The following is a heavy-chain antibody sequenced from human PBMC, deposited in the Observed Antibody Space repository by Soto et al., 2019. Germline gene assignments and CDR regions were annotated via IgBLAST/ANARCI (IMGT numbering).Heavy chain of an antibody. CDR2: IIPTFGTT. J-gene: IGHJ4*02. CDR3: SRVEYRSGGRSFDY. V-gene: IGHV1-69*01. Sequence: QVQMVQSWAEVMKPGASVNVSCKASGDTFSSNTFHWVLQAPGQGLEWMGGIIPTFGTTNYAQKFQDRLTLPADASPTTAYLEVYSLRSEDTAVYYCSRVEYRSGGRSFDYWGQGTLLSASS. D-gene: IGHD6-19*01. CDR1: GDTFSSNT.